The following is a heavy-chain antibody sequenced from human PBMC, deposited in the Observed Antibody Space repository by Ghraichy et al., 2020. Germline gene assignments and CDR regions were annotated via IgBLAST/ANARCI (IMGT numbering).Heavy chain of an antibody. V-gene: IGHV4-61*01. Sequence: SETLSLTCTVSGGSVSSGSYYWSWIRQPPGKGLEWIGYIYYSGSTNYNPSLKSRVTISVDTSKNQFSLKLSSVTAADTAVYYCANLDSSGWYFYFDYWGQGTLVTVSS. CDR3: ANLDSSGWYFYFDY. D-gene: IGHD6-19*01. J-gene: IGHJ4*02. CDR2: IYYSGST. CDR1: GGSVSSGSYY.